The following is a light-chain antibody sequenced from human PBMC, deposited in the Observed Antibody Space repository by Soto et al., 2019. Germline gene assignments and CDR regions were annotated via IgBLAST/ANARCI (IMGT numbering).Light chain of an antibody. J-gene: IGKJ5*01. CDR1: QSVNTN. Sequence: EIVMTQSPAALSVSPGERATLSCRASQSVNTNVAWYQQEPGQAPRLLIYGASTRATGIPDRFSGSGSGTDFTLTISSLEPEDFAVYYCQQRNSWPPTFTFGQGTRLEI. CDR2: GAS. V-gene: IGKV3D-15*01. CDR3: QQRNSWPPTFT.